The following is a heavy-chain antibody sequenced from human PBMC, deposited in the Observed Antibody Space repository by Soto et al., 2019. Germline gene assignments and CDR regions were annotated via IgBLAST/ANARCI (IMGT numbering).Heavy chain of an antibody. CDR1: GFTFSSYA. J-gene: IGHJ4*02. CDR3: ARELNYGDYLDY. D-gene: IGHD4-17*01. V-gene: IGHV3-30-3*01. CDR2: ISYDGSNK. Sequence: QVQLVESGGGVVQPGRSPRLSCAASGFTFSSYAMHWVRQAPGKGLEWVAVISYDGSNKYYADSVKGRFTISRDNSKNTLYLQMNSLRAEDTAVYYCARELNYGDYLDYWGQGTLVTVSS.